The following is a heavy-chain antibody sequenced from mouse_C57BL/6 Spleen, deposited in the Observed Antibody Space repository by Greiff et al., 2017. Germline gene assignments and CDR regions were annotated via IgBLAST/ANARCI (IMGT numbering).Heavy chain of an antibody. J-gene: IGHJ4*01. CDR3: ARAFSYAMDY. CDR2: IYPGSGNT. CDR1: GYTFTDYS. Sequence: QVQLQQSGAELVRPGASVKLSCKASGYTFTDYSINWVKQRPGQGLEWIARIYPGSGNTYYNEKFKGKATLTAEKSSSTAYMQLSSLTSEDSAVYFCARAFSYAMDYWGQGTSVTVSS. V-gene: IGHV1-76*01.